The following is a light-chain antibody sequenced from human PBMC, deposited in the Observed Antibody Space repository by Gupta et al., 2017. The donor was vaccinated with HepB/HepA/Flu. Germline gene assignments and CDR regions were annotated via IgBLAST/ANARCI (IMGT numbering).Light chain of an antibody. CDR1: SGHSSYA. CDR3: QTWGTGIRV. J-gene: IGLJ3*02. V-gene: IGLV4-69*01. Sequence: QLVPTQSLPASASLGASVKLTCTLNSGHSSYAIAWHQQHPEKGPRYLMKLNSDGSHSKGDGIPDRFSCSSSGAERYLTISSLQSEDEADYYCQTWGTGIRVFGGGTKLTVL. CDR2: LNSDGSH.